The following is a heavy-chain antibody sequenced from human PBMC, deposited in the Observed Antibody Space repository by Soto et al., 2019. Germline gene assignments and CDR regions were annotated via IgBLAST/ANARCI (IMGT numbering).Heavy chain of an antibody. J-gene: IGHJ4*02. CDR3: TRDEGSSNGGTHVCVRNDY. V-gene: IGHV1-18*01. CDR2: CSAYNGDT. D-gene: IGHD2-8*01. CDR1: GYTFASYG. Sequence: QVQLVQSGAEVKKPGASVKVSCRTSGYTFASYGTRWVRQAPGQGLEWMGWCSAYNGDTKYEQKFQDRVTLTPDTSTSTAYMELRRLRSDDTAVYYCTRDEGSSNGGTHVCVRNDYWGQGTLVTVSS.